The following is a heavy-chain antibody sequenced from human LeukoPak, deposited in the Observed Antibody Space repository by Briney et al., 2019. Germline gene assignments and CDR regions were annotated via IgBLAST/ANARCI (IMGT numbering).Heavy chain of an antibody. CDR3: ARQTGSGLFILP. CDR1: GVSISSSNSC. CDR2: IYYSGNT. Sequence: SETLSLTCTVSGVSISSSNSCWGWIRQPPGKGLEWIGRIYYSGNTYYNASLKSQVSISIDTSTNQCSLRLPSVTAAHTAVYYCARQTGSGLFILPRVQGTLVTVSS. D-gene: IGHD3/OR15-3a*01. J-gene: IGHJ4*02. V-gene: IGHV4-39*01.